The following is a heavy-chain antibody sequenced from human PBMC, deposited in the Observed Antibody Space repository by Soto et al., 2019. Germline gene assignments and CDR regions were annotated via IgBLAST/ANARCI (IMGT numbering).Heavy chain of an antibody. V-gene: IGHV4-59*08. Sequence: SETLSLTCTVSGGSISGYHWSWIRQPPGKGLEWIGHIYYSGGTTYNPSLNSRVTVSLDTSKNQFSLKLNSVTAADTAVYYCARWVYISGPGAFDIWGQGTMVTVSS. J-gene: IGHJ3*02. CDR1: GGSISGYH. CDR2: IYYSGGT. D-gene: IGHD6-13*01. CDR3: ARWVYISGPGAFDI.